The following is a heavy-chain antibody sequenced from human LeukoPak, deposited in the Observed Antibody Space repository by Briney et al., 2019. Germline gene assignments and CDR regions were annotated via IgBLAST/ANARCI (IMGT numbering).Heavy chain of an antibody. CDR1: GFLFSSSG. J-gene: IGHJ4*02. D-gene: IGHD3-22*01. Sequence: GSPILSCAASGFLFSSSGMHLVRHAPGKGVEWVAFIAYDGGSTYHADSVKGRFTLSGGNHANTLYLPMSNLRAEHTAVYYCAKDVGDSNGRGPGYWGQGTLVTVFS. CDR2: IAYDGGST. CDR3: AKDVGDSNGRGPGY. V-gene: IGHV3-30*02.